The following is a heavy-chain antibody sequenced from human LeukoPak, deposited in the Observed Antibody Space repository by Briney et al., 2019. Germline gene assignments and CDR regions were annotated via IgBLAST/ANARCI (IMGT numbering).Heavy chain of an antibody. D-gene: IGHD2-8*01. V-gene: IGHV4-34*01. CDR1: GGSFSGYY. Sequence: PSETLSLTCAVYGGSFSGYYWSWIRQPPGKGLEWIGEINHSGSTNYNPSLKSRVTISVDTSKNQFSLKLSSVTAADTAVYYCARGHGYCTNGVCYGDYWGQGTLVTVSS. J-gene: IGHJ4*02. CDR3: ARGHGYCTNGVCYGDY. CDR2: INHSGST.